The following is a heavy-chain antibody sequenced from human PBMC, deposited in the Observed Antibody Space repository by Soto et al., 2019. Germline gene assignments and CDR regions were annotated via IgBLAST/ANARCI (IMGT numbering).Heavy chain of an antibody. CDR1: GFSLITTGSG. J-gene: IGHJ6*02. CDR2: IYWDDDK. Sequence: QITLKESGPTLVEPTQTLTLTCTFSGFSLITTGSGVAWIRQPPGKALEWLALIYWDDDKRHSPSLKSRLTRXKXPXXDQAVLIMTNMDPVDTATYFCVHLMTEVATFGMDVWGHGTAVTVSS. CDR3: VHLMTEVATFGMDV. D-gene: IGHD5-12*01. V-gene: IGHV2-5*02.